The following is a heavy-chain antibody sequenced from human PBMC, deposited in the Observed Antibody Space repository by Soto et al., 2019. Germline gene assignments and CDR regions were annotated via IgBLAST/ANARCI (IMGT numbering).Heavy chain of an antibody. CDR3: AKDSTVTTSLYSYYYGLHV. V-gene: IGHV3-23*01. J-gene: IGHJ6*02. Sequence: EVHLLESGGGLVQPGGSLRLSCTASGFTFSNYAMSWVRQAPDKGLEWVSAISGRGGSTYYADSVKGRFTISRDNSKNMLFLQMNSLRAEDTALYYCAKDSTVTTSLYSYYYGLHVWGQGTTVTVSS. D-gene: IGHD4-17*01. CDR2: ISGRGGST. CDR1: GFTFSNYA.